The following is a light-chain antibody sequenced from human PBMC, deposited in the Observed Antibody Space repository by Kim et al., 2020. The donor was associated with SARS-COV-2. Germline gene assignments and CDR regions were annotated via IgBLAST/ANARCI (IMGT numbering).Light chain of an antibody. Sequence: LTQPPSVSESPGKTVTISCTRSSGAIASFYVQWYQQRPGSAPTTVIYGANQRPSGVPDRFSGSIAQSSGSASLTISGLRTEDEADYYCQSFDSSNLWVFGGGTQLTVL. J-gene: IGLJ3*02. V-gene: IGLV6-57*03. CDR3: QSFDSSNLWV. CDR2: GAN. CDR1: SGAIASFY.